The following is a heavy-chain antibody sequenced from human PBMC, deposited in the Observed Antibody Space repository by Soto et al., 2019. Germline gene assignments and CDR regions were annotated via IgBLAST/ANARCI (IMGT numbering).Heavy chain of an antibody. CDR3: ARAIGDPRPFDY. D-gene: IGHD4-17*01. Sequence: SETLSLTCTVSGGSVSSGNHYWSWIRQPPGKGLEWIGYIYYSGSTNYNPSLKSRVTISVDTSKNQFSLKLSSVTAADTAVYYCARAIGDPRPFDYWGQGTLVTAPQ. V-gene: IGHV4-61*01. CDR1: GGSVSSGNHY. J-gene: IGHJ4*02. CDR2: IYYSGST.